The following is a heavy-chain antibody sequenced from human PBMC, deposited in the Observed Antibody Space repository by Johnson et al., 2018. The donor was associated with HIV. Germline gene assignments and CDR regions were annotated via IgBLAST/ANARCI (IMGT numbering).Heavy chain of an antibody. CDR1: GFTFSDYY. V-gene: IGHV3-11*01. CDR2: IRTDGSST. J-gene: IGHJ3*02. Sequence: QVQLVESGGGVVQPGRSLRLSCAASGFTFSDYYMTWIRQAPGKGLEWVSYIRTDGSSTYYADAVKGRFTFVRDNAKNSVYLQMTSLGVEDTALYYCARVPDSSGWDAFDIWGQGTMVTVSS. CDR3: ARVPDSSGWDAFDI. D-gene: IGHD6-19*01.